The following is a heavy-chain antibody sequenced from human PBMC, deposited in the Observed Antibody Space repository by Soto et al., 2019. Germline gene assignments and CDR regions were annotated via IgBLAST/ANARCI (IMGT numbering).Heavy chain of an antibody. CDR1: GGSISSYY. CDR3: ARGVLWFGEFAYGMDV. Sequence: QVQLQESGPGLVKPSETLSLTCTVSGGSISSYYWSWIRQPPGKGLEWIGYIYYSGSTNYKPSIKSRVTISVDTSKNHFSLKLSSVTAADTAVYYCARGVLWFGEFAYGMDVWGQGTTVTVSS. J-gene: IGHJ6*02. V-gene: IGHV4-59*01. CDR2: IYYSGST. D-gene: IGHD3-10*01.